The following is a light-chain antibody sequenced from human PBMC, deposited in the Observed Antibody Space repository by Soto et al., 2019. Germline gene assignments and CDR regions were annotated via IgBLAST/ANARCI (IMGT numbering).Light chain of an antibody. CDR1: SRDACNYNR. CDR2: EDS. CDR3: RSYSTSTPYV. J-gene: IGLJ1*01. V-gene: IGLV2-18*02. Sequence: QFVLTQPPSLSGSPGQSVSISCTGTSRDACNYNRVSWYQQPPGTAPKVMVYEDSIRPSAVPDRFAGSKSGNTASLTISGLQAEDEADYYFRSYSTSTPYVICSGTKDTAL.